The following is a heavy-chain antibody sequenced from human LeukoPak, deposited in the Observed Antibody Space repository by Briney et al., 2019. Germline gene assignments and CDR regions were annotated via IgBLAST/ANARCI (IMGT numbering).Heavy chain of an antibody. CDR2: VFSSGSA. D-gene: IGHD2-8*01. V-gene: IGHV4-39*01. CDR3: ALAPNSNWFDF. CDR1: GGSIRSSHQY. Sequence: SETLSLTCEVSGGSIRSSHQYWAWIRQPPGKGLEWIGSVFSSGSAYYNPSLRTRVSISIDTSKSQFSLELTSVTAADTAVYFCALAPNSNWFDFWGPGTLVTVSS. J-gene: IGHJ5*01.